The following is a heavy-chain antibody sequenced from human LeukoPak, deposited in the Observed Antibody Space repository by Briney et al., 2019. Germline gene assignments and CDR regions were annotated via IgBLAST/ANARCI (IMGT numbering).Heavy chain of an antibody. CDR1: GGSISSSSYY. CDR3: ARDASLGELSSLDY. D-gene: IGHD3-16*02. Sequence: SETLSLTCTVSGGSISSSSYYWGWIRQPPGKGLEWIGSIYYSGSTYCNPSLKSRVTISVDTSKNQFSLKLSSVTAADTAVYYCARDASLGELSSLDYWGQGTLVTVSS. V-gene: IGHV4-39*07. CDR2: IYYSGST. J-gene: IGHJ4*02.